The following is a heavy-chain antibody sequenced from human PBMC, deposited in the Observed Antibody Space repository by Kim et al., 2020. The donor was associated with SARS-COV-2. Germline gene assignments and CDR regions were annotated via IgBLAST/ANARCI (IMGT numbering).Heavy chain of an antibody. CDR2: MNPNSGNT. V-gene: IGHV1-8*01. J-gene: IGHJ6*03. D-gene: IGHD2-8*02. CDR3: ARVATTADLLVGYYYYMDV. Sequence: ASVKVSCKASGYTFTSYDINWVRQATGQGLEWMGWMNPNSGNTGYAQKFQGRVTMTRNTSISTAYMELSSLRSEDTAVYYCARVATTADLLVGYYYYMDVWGKGTTVTVSS. CDR1: GYTFTSYD.